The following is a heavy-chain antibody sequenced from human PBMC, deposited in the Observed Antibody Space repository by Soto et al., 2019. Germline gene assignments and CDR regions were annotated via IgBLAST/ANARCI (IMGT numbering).Heavy chain of an antibody. D-gene: IGHD3-9*01. J-gene: IGHJ3*02. V-gene: IGHV2-5*02. Sequence: QITLKESGPTLVKPTQTLTLTCTFSGFSLSTSGVGVGWIRQPPGKARAWVTLIYWDDDKRYSPSLKSRITITKDSTTRQVILTPSTMDPVDTGTYYCARHIPSGYNDAFDIWGQGTMVTVSS. CDR1: GFSLSTSGVG. CDR2: IYWDDDK. CDR3: ARHIPSGYNDAFDI.